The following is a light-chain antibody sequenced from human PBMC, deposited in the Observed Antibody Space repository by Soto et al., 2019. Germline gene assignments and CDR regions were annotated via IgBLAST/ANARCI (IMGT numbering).Light chain of an antibody. V-gene: IGLV3-21*02. CDR2: DDS. CDR3: QVWDTTRDYSVV. CDR1: NMGSRS. J-gene: IGLJ2*01. Sequence: SYELTQPPSVSVAPGQTARITCGGDNMGSRSVHWYQQKPGQAPVLVVYDDSDRPSGIPERFSGSNSGYTATLTISRVEAGDEADYYCQVWDTTRDYSVVFGGGTKLTVL.